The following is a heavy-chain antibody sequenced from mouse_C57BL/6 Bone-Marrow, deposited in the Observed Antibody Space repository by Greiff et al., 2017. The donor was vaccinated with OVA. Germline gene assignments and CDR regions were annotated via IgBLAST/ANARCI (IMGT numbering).Heavy chain of an antibody. CDR1: GFTFSSYG. V-gene: IGHV5-6*01. CDR2: ISSGGSYT. J-gene: IGHJ2*01. CDR3: ASLITTDFDY. Sequence: VQLKQSGGDLVKPGGSLKLSCAASGFTFSSYGMSWVRQTPDKRLEWVATISSGGSYTYYPDSVKGRFTISRDNAKNTLYLQMSSLKSEDTAMYYCASLITTDFDYWGQGTTLTVSS. D-gene: IGHD1-1*01.